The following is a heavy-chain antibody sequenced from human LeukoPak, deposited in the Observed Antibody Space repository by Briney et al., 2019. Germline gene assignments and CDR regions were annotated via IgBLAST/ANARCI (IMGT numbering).Heavy chain of an antibody. D-gene: IGHD4-11*01. J-gene: IGHJ4*02. CDR1: GDSIRSTNYY. Sequence: SETLSLTCTVSGDSIRSTNYYWGWIRQPPGKGLEWIGSIYYGETSYYNPSLKSRVTISLDTSKNQFSLRLSSVSAADTAVYFCTVGPHHYFDSWGQGTLVTVSS. V-gene: IGHV4-39*07. CDR2: IYYGETS. CDR3: TVGPHHYFDS.